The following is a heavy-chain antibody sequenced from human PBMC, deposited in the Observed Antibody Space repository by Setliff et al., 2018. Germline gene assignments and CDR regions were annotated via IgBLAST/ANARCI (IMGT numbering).Heavy chain of an antibody. D-gene: IGHD3-3*01. V-gene: IGHV3-23*01. CDR2: IGADGSSV. CDR3: ARHLARGMQIFGVAPRFGY. J-gene: IGHJ4*02. Sequence: GGSLRLSCAASGFSFNKFAWSWVRQAPGKGLEWVSAIGADGSSVYYINSVRGRFTVSRDNSNNSLYLQMDSLKAEDTAVYYCARHLARGMQIFGVAPRFGYWGQGTLVTVSS. CDR1: GFSFNKFA.